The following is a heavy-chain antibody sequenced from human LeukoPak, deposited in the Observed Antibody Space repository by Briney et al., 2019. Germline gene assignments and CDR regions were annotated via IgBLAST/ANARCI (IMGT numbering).Heavy chain of an antibody. J-gene: IGHJ4*02. Sequence: PGGSLRLSCAASGFTFSSYAMSWVRQAPGKGLEWVSGISGSNNNTYYADSVKGRFTISRDNSKNTLYLQMNTLRVEDTAVYYCARGGYYFDSWGQGTLVTVPS. V-gene: IGHV3-23*01. CDR1: GFTFSSYA. CDR2: ISGSNNNT. CDR3: ARGGYYFDS. D-gene: IGHD3-16*01.